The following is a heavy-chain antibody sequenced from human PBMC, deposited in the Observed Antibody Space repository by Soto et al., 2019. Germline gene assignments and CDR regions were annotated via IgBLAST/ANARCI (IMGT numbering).Heavy chain of an antibody. CDR1: GYTFTNYD. V-gene: IGHV1-8*01. D-gene: IGHD3-22*01. CDR2: MNPNNGNT. CDR3: ARVPYYYDSSGYSNWFDP. Sequence: QVQLVQSGAEVKKPGASVKVSCKASGYTFTNYDINWVRQATGQGLEWMGWMNPNNGNTGYAQKFQGRVTMTRNTSISTAYMELSSLRSEDTAVYYCARVPYYYDSSGYSNWFDPWGQGPLVTVSS. J-gene: IGHJ5*02.